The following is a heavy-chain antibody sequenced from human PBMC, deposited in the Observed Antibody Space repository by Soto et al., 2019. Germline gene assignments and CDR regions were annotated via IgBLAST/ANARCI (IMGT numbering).Heavy chain of an antibody. D-gene: IGHD2-21*01. Sequence: EVQLVESGGGLVQPGGSLRLSCAASGFTFSTYWMTWVRQPPEKGLEWVANIDQAGSERYYVDSVRGRFTISRDNTKNSLYLQMNSLRAVDTAVYYCVCGGNFFVYWGQGTLVTVSP. J-gene: IGHJ4*02. V-gene: IGHV3-7*01. CDR1: GFTFSTYW. CDR3: VCGGNFFVY. CDR2: IDQAGSER.